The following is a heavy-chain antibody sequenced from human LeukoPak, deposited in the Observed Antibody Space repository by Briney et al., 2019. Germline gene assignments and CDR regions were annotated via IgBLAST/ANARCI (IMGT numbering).Heavy chain of an antibody. CDR3: LAGYYYYYIDV. J-gene: IGHJ6*03. CDR1: GSAFSNYW. D-gene: IGHD3-16*01. CDR2: INTHGSST. Sequence: PGGSLRLSCAASGSAFSNYWLHWVRQAPGKGLEWVARINTHGSSTNYADSVKGRFTISRDNAKNTLYLQMTSLSAEDTAVYYALAGYYYYYIDVWGKGTTVTVSS. V-gene: IGHV3-74*01.